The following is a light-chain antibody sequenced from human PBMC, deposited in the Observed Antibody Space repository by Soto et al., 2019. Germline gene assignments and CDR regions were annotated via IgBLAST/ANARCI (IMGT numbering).Light chain of an antibody. V-gene: IGKV3-20*01. CDR3: QQYRT. CDR1: QSVSSSS. CDR2: GAS. Sequence: ETVLTQSPGTLSLSPGERATLSCRASQSVSSSSLAWYQQKPGQAPRLLIFGASNRATGIPDRFSGSGSGTGFILTISRLEPEEFAVYYCQQYRTFGPGTKVDIK. J-gene: IGKJ3*01.